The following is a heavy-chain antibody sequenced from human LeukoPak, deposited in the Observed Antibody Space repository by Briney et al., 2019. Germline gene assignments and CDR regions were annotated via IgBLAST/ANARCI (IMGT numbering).Heavy chain of an antibody. CDR2: INYSGST. D-gene: IGHD2-2*01. CDR3: ARVGGDIVVVPAARRPAPYFDY. V-gene: IGHV4-34*01. Sequence: SETLSLTCAVYGGSFSGNYWSWIRQPPGKGLEWIGEINYSGSTNYNPSLKGRVTISVDTSKNQFSLKLSSVTAADTAVYYCARVGGDIVVVPAARRPAPYFDYWGQGDLVTVSS. J-gene: IGHJ4*02. CDR1: GGSFSGNY.